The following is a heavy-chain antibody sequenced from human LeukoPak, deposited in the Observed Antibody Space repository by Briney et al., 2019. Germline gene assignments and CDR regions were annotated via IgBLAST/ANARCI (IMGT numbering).Heavy chain of an antibody. D-gene: IGHD6-19*01. V-gene: IGHV3-48*01. CDR3: ARDVSSGRYGY. J-gene: IGHJ4*02. CDR1: GFTFSSYS. CDR2: ISSSSSTI. Sequence: PGGSLRLSCAASGFTFSSYSMNWVRQAPGKGLEWVSYISSSSSTIYYADSVKGRFSISRDNSKDTLYLQMNSLRAEDTAVYYCARDVSSGRYGYWGQGTLVTVSS.